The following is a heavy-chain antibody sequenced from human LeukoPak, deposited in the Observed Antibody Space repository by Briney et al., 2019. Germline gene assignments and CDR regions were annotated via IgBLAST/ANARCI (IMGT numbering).Heavy chain of an antibody. CDR1: GYTFTGYY. CDR3: ARVGVECSGGSCHEYFDY. J-gene: IGHJ4*02. CDR2: INPNSGGT. Sequence: GASVKVSCKASGYTFTGYYMHWVRQAPGQGLEWMGWINPNSGGTNYAQKFQGRVTMTRDTSISTAYMELSRLRSDDTAVYYCARVGVECSGGSCHEYFDYWGQGTLVTVSS. V-gene: IGHV1-2*02. D-gene: IGHD2-15*01.